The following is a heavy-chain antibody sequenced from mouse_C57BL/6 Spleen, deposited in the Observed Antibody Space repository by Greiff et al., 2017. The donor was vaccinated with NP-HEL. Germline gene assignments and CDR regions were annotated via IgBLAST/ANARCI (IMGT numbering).Heavy chain of an antibody. Sequence: QVQLKESGPGLVQPSPRLSITCPASGFSFTSYGVHWVRQSPGKGLGWLGVIRSGGSTDYNAAFISRLSISKDNSKSQVFFKMNSLQADDTAIYYCARNLDGNLAWFAYWGQGTLVTVSA. J-gene: IGHJ3*01. CDR1: GFSFTSYG. D-gene: IGHD2-1*01. CDR2: IRSGGST. V-gene: IGHV2-2*01. CDR3: ARNLDGNLAWFAY.